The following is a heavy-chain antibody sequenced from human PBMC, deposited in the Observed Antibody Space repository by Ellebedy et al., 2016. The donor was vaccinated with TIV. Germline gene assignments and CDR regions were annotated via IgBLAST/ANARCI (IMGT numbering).Heavy chain of an antibody. CDR3: ARAIYGASYL. CDR1: GFTVRSKY. CDR2: IYSTGDT. Sequence: GGSLRLSCAVSGFTVRSKYMNWVRQAPGKGLEWVSLIYSTGDTYYADSVKGRFTVSRDNAGNSLYLQMNSLGAEDTAVYYCARAIYGASYLWGRGTLVTVSS. D-gene: IGHD4-17*01. V-gene: IGHV3-66*01. J-gene: IGHJ2*01.